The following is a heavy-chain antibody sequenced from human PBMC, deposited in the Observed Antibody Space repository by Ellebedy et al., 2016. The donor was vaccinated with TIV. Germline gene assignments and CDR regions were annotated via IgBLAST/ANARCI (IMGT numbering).Heavy chain of an antibody. V-gene: IGHV3-23*01. CDR3: AKDIQLTY. D-gene: IGHD5-18*01. CDR2: ISSSGGNT. J-gene: IGHJ4*02. CDR1: RFTVSRNY. Sequence: GGSLRLSXAASRFTVSRNYMSWVRQAPGKGLEWVSLISSSGGNTFYADSVKGRFTISRDDSRHTLYLHMNRLRAEDTAVYFCAKDIQLTYWGQGSLVTVSS.